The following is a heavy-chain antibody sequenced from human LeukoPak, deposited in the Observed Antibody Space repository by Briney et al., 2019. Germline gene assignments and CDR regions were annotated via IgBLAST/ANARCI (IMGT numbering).Heavy chain of an antibody. J-gene: IGHJ1*01. Sequence: GGSLRLSCAVSGFTFSSYALSWVRRAPGKGLEWVSAIRGSGDDTYYADSVKGRFTISRDNSKNTLYLQINSLRADDTAVYYCAKAHDDWNYVYFRHWGQGTPVTVSS. D-gene: IGHD1-7*01. CDR3: AKAHDDWNYVYFRH. CDR2: IRGSGDDT. V-gene: IGHV3-23*01. CDR1: GFTFSSYA.